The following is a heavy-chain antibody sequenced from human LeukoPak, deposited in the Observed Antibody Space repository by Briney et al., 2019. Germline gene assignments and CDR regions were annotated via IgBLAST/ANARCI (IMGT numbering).Heavy chain of an antibody. D-gene: IGHD3-10*01. J-gene: IGHJ4*02. V-gene: IGHV3-21*01. CDR2: ISSSSSYI. CDR1: GFTFRSYS. Sequence: GWSLRLSCAASGFTFRSYSMNWVRQAPGKGLEGVSSISSSSSYIYYADSVKGRFTISRDNAKNSLYLQMNSLRAEDTAVYYCARETTSYASGSATFDYWGQGTLVTVSS. CDR3: ARETTSYASGSATFDY.